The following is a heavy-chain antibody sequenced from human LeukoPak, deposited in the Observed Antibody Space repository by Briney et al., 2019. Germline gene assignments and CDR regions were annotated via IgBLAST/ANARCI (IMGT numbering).Heavy chain of an antibody. CDR3: ARQGYSYGYLFDY. V-gene: IGHV1-69*06. J-gene: IGHJ4*02. CDR2: IIPIFGTA. D-gene: IGHD5-18*01. Sequence: VASVKVSCKASGGTFSSYAISWVRQAPGQGLEWMGGIIPIFGTANYAQKFQGRVTITADKSTSTAYMELSSLRSEDTAVYYCARQGYSYGYLFDYWGQGTLVTVSS. CDR1: GGTFSSYA.